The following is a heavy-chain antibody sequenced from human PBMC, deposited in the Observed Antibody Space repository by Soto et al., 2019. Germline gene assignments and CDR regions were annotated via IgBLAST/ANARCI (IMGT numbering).Heavy chain of an antibody. D-gene: IGHD4-17*01. Sequence: QVQLVESGGGVVQPGRSLRLSCAASGFTFSSYGMHWVRQAPGKGLEWVAVIWYDGSNKYYADSVKGRFTISRDNSKNTLYLQMNSLRAEDTAVYYCARDRRSESYGDIDYWGQGTLVTVSS. CDR3: ARDRRSESYGDIDY. CDR1: GFTFSSYG. CDR2: IWYDGSNK. V-gene: IGHV3-33*01. J-gene: IGHJ4*02.